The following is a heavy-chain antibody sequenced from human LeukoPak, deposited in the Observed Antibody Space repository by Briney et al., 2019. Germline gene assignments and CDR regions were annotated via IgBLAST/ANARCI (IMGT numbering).Heavy chain of an antibody. CDR2: ISYDGSNK. CDR3: ARGRQWSDY. D-gene: IGHD6-19*01. Sequence: PGGSLRLSCAASGFTFSRYAIHWVRQAPGKGLEWVAVISYDGSNKYYADSVKGRFTISRDNSKNTVYLQMNSLRVEDTAVYYCARGRQWSDYWSQGTLVTVSS. CDR1: GFTFSRYA. V-gene: IGHV3-30*04. J-gene: IGHJ4*02.